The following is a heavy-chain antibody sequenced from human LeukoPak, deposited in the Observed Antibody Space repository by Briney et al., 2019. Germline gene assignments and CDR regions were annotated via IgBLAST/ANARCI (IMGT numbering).Heavy chain of an antibody. V-gene: IGHV3-74*01. D-gene: IGHD3-22*01. CDR1: GFTFSSYW. Sequence: GGSLRLSCAASGFTFSSYWFHWVRQAPGKGLVWVSRINTDGTSTSYADSVKGRFTIARDNSKNTLYLQMNSLRAEDTAVYYCARDSVLGGEDYYDSSGLDYWGQGTLVTVSS. CDR3: ARDSVLGGEDYYDSSGLDY. CDR2: INTDGTST. J-gene: IGHJ4*02.